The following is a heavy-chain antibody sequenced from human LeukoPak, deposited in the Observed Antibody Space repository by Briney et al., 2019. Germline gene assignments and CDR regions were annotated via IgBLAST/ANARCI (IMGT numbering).Heavy chain of an antibody. CDR2: IYYSGST. J-gene: IGHJ5*02. D-gene: IGHD4-17*01. Sequence: SETLSLTCTVSGGSISSHYWSWIRQPPGKGLEWIGYIYYSGSTNYNPSLKSRVTISVDTSKNQFSLKLSSVTAADTAVYYCARAGPSTVTPRRYNWFDPWGQGTLVTVSS. CDR3: ARAGPSTVTPRRYNWFDP. CDR1: GGSISSHY. V-gene: IGHV4-59*11.